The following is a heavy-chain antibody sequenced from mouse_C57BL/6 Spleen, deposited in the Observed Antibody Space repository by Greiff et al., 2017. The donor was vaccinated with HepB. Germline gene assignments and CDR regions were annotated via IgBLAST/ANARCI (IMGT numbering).Heavy chain of an antibody. J-gene: IGHJ3*01. V-gene: IGHV1-64*01. CDR1: GYTFTSYW. D-gene: IGHD2-4*01. CDR2: IHPNSGST. Sequence: VQLQQPGAELVKPGASVKLSCKASGYTFTSYWMHWVKQRPGQGLEWIGMIHPNSGSTNYNEKFKSKATLTVDKSSSTAYMQLSSLTSEDSAVYYCARGVSGDYDVGFAYWGQGTLVTVSA. CDR3: ARGVSGDYDVGFAY.